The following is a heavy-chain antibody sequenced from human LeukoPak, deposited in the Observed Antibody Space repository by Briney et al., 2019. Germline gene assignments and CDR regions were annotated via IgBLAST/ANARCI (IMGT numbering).Heavy chain of an antibody. CDR1: GGSISSGGYS. CDR3: ARGHCGGDCYSYAFDI. D-gene: IGHD2-21*02. CDR2: IYHSGST. Sequence: SETLSLTCAVSGGSISSGGYSWSWIRQPPGKGLEWIGYIYHSGSTYYNPSLKSRVTMSVDRSKNQFSLKLSSVTAADTAVYYCARGHCGGDCYSYAFDIWGQGTMVTVSS. V-gene: IGHV4-30-2*01. J-gene: IGHJ3*02.